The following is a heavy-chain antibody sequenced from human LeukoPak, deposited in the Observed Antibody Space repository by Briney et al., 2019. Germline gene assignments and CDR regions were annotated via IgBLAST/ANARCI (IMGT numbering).Heavy chain of an antibody. D-gene: IGHD3-16*01. Sequence: PETPCLTCTVSGGSMSSDYWSWIRQPPGKGLEWLGYIYHSGSSFYNPSLRSPLTISIDTSKNQFSLKVMSVTAADTAVYYCARDRGIGYGASDLDYWGQGALVTVSS. CDR2: IYHSGSS. V-gene: IGHV4-59*01. CDR3: ARDRGIGYGASDLDY. CDR1: GGSMSSDY. J-gene: IGHJ4*02.